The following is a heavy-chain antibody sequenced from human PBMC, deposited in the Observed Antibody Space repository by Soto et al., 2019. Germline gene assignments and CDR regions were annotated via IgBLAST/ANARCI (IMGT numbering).Heavy chain of an antibody. Sequence: PVEPLKSSGSGSGDSFTIYWIGWFRQMPWKGLEWMGIIYPGDSDTRYSPSFQGQVTISADKSISTAYLQWSSLKASDTAMYYCARQGSGWYYFDYWGQGTLVTVSS. CDR1: GDSFTIYW. CDR3: ARQGSGWYYFDY. CDR2: IYPGDSDT. V-gene: IGHV5-51*01. D-gene: IGHD6-19*01. J-gene: IGHJ4*02.